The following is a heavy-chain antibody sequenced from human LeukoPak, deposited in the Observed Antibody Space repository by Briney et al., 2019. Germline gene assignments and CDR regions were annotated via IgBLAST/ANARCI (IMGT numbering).Heavy chain of an antibody. D-gene: IGHD2-21*01. CDR1: GFTFSSYW. CDR3: AKAYPCGGDCHLGYYYYMDV. V-gene: IGHV3-23*01. J-gene: IGHJ6*03. CDR2: ISGSGGST. Sequence: PGGSLRLSCAASGFTFSSYWMSWVRQAPGKGLEWVSAISGSGGSTYYADSVKGRFTISRDNSKNTLYLQMNSLGAEDTAVYYCAKAYPCGGDCHLGYYYYMDVWGKGTTVTVSS.